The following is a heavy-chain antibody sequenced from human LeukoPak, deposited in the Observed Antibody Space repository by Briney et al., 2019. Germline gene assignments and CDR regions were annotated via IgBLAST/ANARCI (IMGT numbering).Heavy chain of an antibody. CDR2: IYHSGST. CDR3: ARGRGYYGSGSYYFDY. V-gene: IGHV4-4*02. CDR1: GGSISSSNW. D-gene: IGHD3-10*01. J-gene: IGHJ4*02. Sequence: PSETLSLTCAVSGGSISSSNWWSWVRQPPGKGLEWIGEIYHSGSTNYNPSLKSRVTISVDKSKNQFSLKLNSVTAADTAVYYCARGRGYYGSGSYYFDYWGQGTLVTVSS.